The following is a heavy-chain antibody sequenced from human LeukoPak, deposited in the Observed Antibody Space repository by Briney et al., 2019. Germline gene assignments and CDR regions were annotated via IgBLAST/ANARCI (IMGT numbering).Heavy chain of an antibody. V-gene: IGHV3-11*01. J-gene: IGHJ6*02. CDR1: GFTFSDYY. CDR3: ARYSYDFWSGPTYYYYGMDV. CDR2: IRSSGSTI. D-gene: IGHD3-3*01. Sequence: PGGSLRLSCAASGFTFSDYYMSWIRQAPGKGLEWVSYIRSSGSTIYYADSVKGRFTISRDNAKNSLYLQMNSLRAEDTAVYYCARYSYDFWSGPTYYYYGMDVWGQGTTVTVSS.